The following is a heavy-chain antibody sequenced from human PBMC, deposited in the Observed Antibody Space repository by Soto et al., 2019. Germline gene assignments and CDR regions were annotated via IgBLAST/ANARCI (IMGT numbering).Heavy chain of an antibody. CDR2: IYRTGST. CDR3: ASRDPGTSVDY. Sequence: QLQLQESGPGLVKPSGTLSLTCAVSGGSFTSNNWWTWVRQPPGQGLEWIGEIYRTGSTNYNPSLKSRVTISLDKTENQFSLKVTSLTAADTAVYYCASRDPGTSVDYWGQGTLVTVYS. D-gene: IGHD1-7*01. V-gene: IGHV4-4*02. J-gene: IGHJ4*02. CDR1: GGSFTSNNW.